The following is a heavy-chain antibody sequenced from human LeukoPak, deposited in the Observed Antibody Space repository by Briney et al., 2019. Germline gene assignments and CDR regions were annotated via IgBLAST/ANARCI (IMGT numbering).Heavy chain of an antibody. CDR1: GGSFSGYY. CDR2: INHSGST. Sequence: PSETLSLTSAVYGGSFSGYYWSWIRQPPGKGLEWIGEINHSGSTNYNPSLKSRVTISVDTPKNQFSLKLSSVTAADTAVYYCARGQVQDIVLMVYAILWFDPWGQGTLVTVSS. CDR3: ARGQVQDIVLMVYAILWFDP. J-gene: IGHJ5*02. V-gene: IGHV4-34*01. D-gene: IGHD2-8*01.